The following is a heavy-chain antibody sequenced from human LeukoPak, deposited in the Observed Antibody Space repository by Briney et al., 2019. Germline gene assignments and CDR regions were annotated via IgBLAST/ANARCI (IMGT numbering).Heavy chain of an antibody. J-gene: IGHJ4*02. CDR3: ARSPGFWSGYYTDGVDY. V-gene: IGHV4-61*02. Sequence: NPSETLSLTCTVSGGSISSGSYDWSWIRQPAGKGLEWIGRIYTSGSTNYNPSLKSRVTISVDTSKNQFSLKLSSVTAADTAVYYCARSPGFWSGYYTDGVDYWGQGTLVTVSS. D-gene: IGHD3-3*01. CDR1: GGSISSGSYD. CDR2: IYTSGST.